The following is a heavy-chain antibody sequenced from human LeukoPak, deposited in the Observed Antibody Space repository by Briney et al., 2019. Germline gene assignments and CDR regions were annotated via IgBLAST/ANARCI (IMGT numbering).Heavy chain of an antibody. J-gene: IGHJ4*02. CDR2: INSDGSWT. V-gene: IGHV3-74*01. Sequence: PGGSLRLSCAASGNYLMHWVRQAPGKGLVWVSHINSDGSWTSYADSVKGRFTISRDNAKNSLYLQMNSLRAEDTAVYYCARDRLDGGNSPVDYWGQGTLVTVSS. D-gene: IGHD4-23*01. CDR1: GNYL. CDR3: ARDRLDGGNSPVDY.